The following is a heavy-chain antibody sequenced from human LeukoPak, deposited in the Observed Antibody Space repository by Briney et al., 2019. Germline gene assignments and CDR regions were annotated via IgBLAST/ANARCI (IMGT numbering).Heavy chain of an antibody. CDR1: GDSVSSNSAA. J-gene: IGHJ5*02. V-gene: IGHV6-1*01. D-gene: IGHD2-2*01. CDR3: AKSSFGRDCSSTSCYFFDP. CDR2: TYYRSKWYN. Sequence: SQTLSLTCAISGDSVSSNSAAWNWIRQSPSIGLEWLGRTYYRSKWYNDYAVSVKSRITINPDTSKNQFSLQLNSVTPEDTAVYYCAKSSFGRDCSSTSCYFFDPWGQGTLVTVSS.